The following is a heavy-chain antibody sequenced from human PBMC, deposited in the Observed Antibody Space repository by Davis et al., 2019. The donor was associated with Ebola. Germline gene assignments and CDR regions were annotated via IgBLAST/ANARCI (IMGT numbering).Heavy chain of an antibody. J-gene: IGHJ4*02. V-gene: IGHV3-7*01. Sequence: GESLKISCAASGFTFSSYAMSWVRQAPGKGLEWVANIKQDGSEKYYVDSVKGRFTISRDNAKNSLYLQMNSLRAEDTAVYYCARDLGYYDSSGYYYFNFDYWGQGTLVTVSS. D-gene: IGHD3-22*01. CDR1: GFTFSSYA. CDR2: IKQDGSEK. CDR3: ARDLGYYDSSGYYYFNFDY.